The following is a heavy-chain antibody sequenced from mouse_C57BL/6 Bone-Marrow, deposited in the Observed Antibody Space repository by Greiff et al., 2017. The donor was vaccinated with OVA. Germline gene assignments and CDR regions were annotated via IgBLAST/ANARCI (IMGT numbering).Heavy chain of an antibody. CDR1: GFNIKDDY. V-gene: IGHV14-4*01. J-gene: IGHJ2*01. Sequence: VQLQQSGAELVRPGASVKLSCTASGFNIKDDYMHWVKQRPEQGLEWIGWIDPENGDTEYASKFQGKATITADTSSNTAYLQLSSLTSEDTAVYYCTFITTVGFDYWGQGTTLTGSS. CDR3: TFITTVGFDY. D-gene: IGHD1-1*01. CDR2: IDPENGDT.